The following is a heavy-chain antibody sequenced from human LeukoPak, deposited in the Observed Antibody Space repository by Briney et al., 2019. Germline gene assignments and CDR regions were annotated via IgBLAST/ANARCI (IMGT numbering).Heavy chain of an antibody. V-gene: IGHV4-39*01. D-gene: IGHD6-19*01. Sequence: SETLSHTCTVSGGSIRSSSYYWGWIRHPPGKGLEWIGSIYYSGSTYYNASLKSRGTISVDTSKNQFSLKLNSVTAADTAVYFCARQVVAVAGTGYFDYWGQGTLVTVSS. CDR3: ARQVVAVAGTGYFDY. CDR1: GGSIRSSSYY. CDR2: IYYSGST. J-gene: IGHJ4*02.